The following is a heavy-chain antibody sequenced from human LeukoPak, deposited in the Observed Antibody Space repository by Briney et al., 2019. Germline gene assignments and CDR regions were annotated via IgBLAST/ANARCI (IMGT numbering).Heavy chain of an antibody. J-gene: IGHJ3*02. CDR1: GYSFTSYW. D-gene: IGHD6-13*01. V-gene: IGHV5-51*01. CDR3: ARQSWGPEGFDAFDI. Sequence: GESLKISCQGSGYSFTSYWIGWVRQLPGKGLEWMGIIYPGDSDTRYSPSFQGQVTISADKSISTAYLQWSSLKASDTAMYYCARQSWGPEGFDAFDIWGQGTMVTVSS. CDR2: IYPGDSDT.